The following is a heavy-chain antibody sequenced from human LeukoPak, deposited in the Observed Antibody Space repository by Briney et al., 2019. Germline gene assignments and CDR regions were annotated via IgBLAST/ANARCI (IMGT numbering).Heavy chain of an antibody. CDR3: AREPIVGVHFDY. Sequence: PGGSLRLSCAASGFTFSTYWMHWVRQAPGKGLVWVSRINSDGSSATYADSVKGRFTISRDDAKNTLYLQMNSLRAEDTAVYYCAREPIVGVHFDYWRQGTLLSVPS. D-gene: IGHD1-26*01. V-gene: IGHV3-74*01. CDR1: GFTFSTYW. CDR2: INSDGSSA. J-gene: IGHJ4*02.